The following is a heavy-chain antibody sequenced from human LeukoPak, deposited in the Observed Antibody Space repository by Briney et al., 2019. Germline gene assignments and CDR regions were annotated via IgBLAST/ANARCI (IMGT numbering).Heavy chain of an antibody. Sequence: GGSLRLSCAASGFTFDDYAMHWVRQAPGKGLEWVSGISWNSGSIGYADSVKGRFTISRDNAKNSLYLQMNSLRAEDTAVYYCASRYNWNDYTYIDYWGQGTLVTVSS. D-gene: IGHD1-20*01. CDR1: GFTFDDYA. J-gene: IGHJ4*02. CDR2: ISWNSGSI. CDR3: ASRYNWNDYTYIDY. V-gene: IGHV3-9*01.